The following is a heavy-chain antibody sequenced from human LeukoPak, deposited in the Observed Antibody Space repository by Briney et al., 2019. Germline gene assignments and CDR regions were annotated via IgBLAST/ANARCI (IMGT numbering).Heavy chain of an antibody. J-gene: IGHJ4*02. CDR3: ARSYDSSGYSDFDY. CDR2: INPNSGGT. CDR1: GGTFSSYG. D-gene: IGHD3-22*01. V-gene: IGHV1-2*02. Sequence: ASVKVSCKASGGTFSSYGISWVRQAPGQGLEWMGWINPNSGGTNYAQKFQGRVTMTRDTSISTAYMELSRLRSDDTAVYYCARSYDSSGYSDFDYWGQGTLVTVSS.